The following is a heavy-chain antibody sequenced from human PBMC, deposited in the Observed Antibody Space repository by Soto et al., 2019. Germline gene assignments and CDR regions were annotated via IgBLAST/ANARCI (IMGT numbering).Heavy chain of an antibody. CDR3: ARDRGPSSGYYPYWFDP. CDR2: IIPIFGTA. CDR1: GGTFSSYA. J-gene: IGHJ5*02. Sequence: QVQLVQSGAEVKKPGSSVKVSCKASGGTFSSYAITWVRQAPGQGLEWMGGIIPIFGTANYAQKFQGRVTITADESTSTAYMEVSSLRSEDTALYYCARDRGPSSGYYPYWFDPWGQGTLVTVSS. D-gene: IGHD3-22*01. V-gene: IGHV1-69*12.